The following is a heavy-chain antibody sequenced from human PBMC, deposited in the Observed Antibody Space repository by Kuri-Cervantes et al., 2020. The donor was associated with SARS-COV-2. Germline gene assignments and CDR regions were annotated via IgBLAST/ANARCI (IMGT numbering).Heavy chain of an antibody. CDR2: INHSGST. CDR1: GGSFSGYY. V-gene: IGHV4-34*01. Sequence: SETLSLTCAVYGGSFSGYYRSWIRQPPGKGLEWIGEINHSGSTNYNPSLKIRVTISVDMSKNQFSLNLNSVTAADTAVYYCARLVRQYSSSSSPDYWGQGTLVTVSS. D-gene: IGHD6-6*01. CDR3: ARLVRQYSSSSSPDY. J-gene: IGHJ4*02.